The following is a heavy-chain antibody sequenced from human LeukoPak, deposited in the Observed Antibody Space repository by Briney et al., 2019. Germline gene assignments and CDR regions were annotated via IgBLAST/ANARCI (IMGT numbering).Heavy chain of an antibody. CDR3: ARDAGSGSFGNWFDP. D-gene: IGHD1-26*01. Sequence: GGSLRLSCAASGFTFSSYAMHWVRQAPGKGLEYVSAISSNGGSTYYANSVKGRFTISRDNSKNTLYLQMGSLRAEDMAVYYCARDAGSGSFGNWFDPWGQGTLVTVSS. J-gene: IGHJ5*02. V-gene: IGHV3-64*01. CDR2: ISSNGGST. CDR1: GFTFSSYA.